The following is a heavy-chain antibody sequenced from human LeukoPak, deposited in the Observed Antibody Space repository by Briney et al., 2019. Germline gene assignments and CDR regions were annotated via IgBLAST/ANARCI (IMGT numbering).Heavy chain of an antibody. CDR3: ASSRGGVLRYFDWLQYGMDV. J-gene: IGHJ6*02. V-gene: IGHV4-59*01. D-gene: IGHD3-9*01. CDR1: GGSISSYY. CDR2: IYYSGST. Sequence: SETLSLTCTVFGGSISSYYWSWIRQPPGKGLEWIGYIYYSGSTNYNPSLKSRVTISVDTSKNQFSLKLSSVTAADTAVYYCASSRGGVLRYFDWLQYGMDVWGQGTTVTVSS.